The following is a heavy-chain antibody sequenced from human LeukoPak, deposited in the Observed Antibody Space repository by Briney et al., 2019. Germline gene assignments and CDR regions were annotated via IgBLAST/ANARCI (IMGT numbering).Heavy chain of an antibody. Sequence: PSETLSLTCTVSGGSISSYYWSWIRQPPGKGLEWIGYIYYSGSTNYNPSLKSRVTISVDTSKNQFSLKLSSVTAADTAVYYCARGPGGDPYYFDYWGQGTLVTVSS. J-gene: IGHJ4*02. D-gene: IGHD2-21*01. CDR2: IYYSGST. CDR3: ARGPGGDPYYFDY. V-gene: IGHV4-59*01. CDR1: GGSISSYY.